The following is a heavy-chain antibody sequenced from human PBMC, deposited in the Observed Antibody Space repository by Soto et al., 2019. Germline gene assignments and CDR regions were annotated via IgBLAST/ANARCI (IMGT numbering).Heavy chain of an antibody. Sequence: EVQLVESGGSLIQPVGSLRLYFAASGFTVSRHYMSWVRQAPGKGLEWVSVIYSGGSTYYADSVKGRFTISRDNSKNTLYLQMNSLRAEDTAVYYCARYARTGMDVWGQGTTVTVSS. V-gene: IGHV3-53*01. CDR2: IYSGGST. CDR1: GFTVSRHY. J-gene: IGHJ6*02. CDR3: ARYARTGMDV.